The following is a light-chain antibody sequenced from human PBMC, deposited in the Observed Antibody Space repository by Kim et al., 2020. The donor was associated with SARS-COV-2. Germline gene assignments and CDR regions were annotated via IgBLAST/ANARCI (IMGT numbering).Light chain of an antibody. CDR1: RAITIY. V-gene: IGKV1-9*01. CDR2: AAS. J-gene: IGKJ2*01. CDR3: QQVNSYPHT. Sequence: SASVGDRVTITCRASRAITIYLAWYQQKPGKAPKLLIYAASTLQSGVPSRFSGSGSGTEFTLTISSLQPEDSATYYCQQVNSYPHTFGQGTKLEIK.